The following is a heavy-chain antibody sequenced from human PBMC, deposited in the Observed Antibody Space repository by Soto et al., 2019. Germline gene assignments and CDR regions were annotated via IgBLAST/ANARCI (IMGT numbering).Heavy chain of an antibody. CDR1: GFTFSSYG. J-gene: IGHJ6*02. D-gene: IGHD5-12*01. CDR2: IWYDGSNK. Sequence: QAGGSLRLSCAASGFTFSSYGMHWVRQAPGKGLEWVAVIWYDGSNKYCADSVKGRFTISRDNSKNTLYLQMNSLRAEDTAVYYCARPDGYAGYGMDVWGQGTTVTVSS. CDR3: ARPDGYAGYGMDV. V-gene: IGHV3-33*01.